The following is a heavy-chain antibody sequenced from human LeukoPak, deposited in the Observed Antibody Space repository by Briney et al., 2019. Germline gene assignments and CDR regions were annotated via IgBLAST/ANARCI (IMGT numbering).Heavy chain of an antibody. J-gene: IGHJ4*02. Sequence: PGGSLRLSCAASGFTVSSNYMNWVRQAPGKGLEWVANIDQHGTEKQYVESVKGRFTISRDNTKNSVYLQMDNLRVEDTAVYYCAKAVVAADSFEYWGQGTQVTVSS. CDR3: AKAVVAADSFEY. CDR1: GFTVSSNY. V-gene: IGHV3-7*01. CDR2: IDQHGTEK. D-gene: IGHD2-15*01.